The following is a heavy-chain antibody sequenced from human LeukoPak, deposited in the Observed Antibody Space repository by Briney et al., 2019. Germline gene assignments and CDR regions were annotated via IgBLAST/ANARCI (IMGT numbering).Heavy chain of an antibody. Sequence: QAGGSLRLSCAASGFTFSSYAMSWVRQAPGKGLEWVSAISGSGGSTYYADSVKGRFTISRDNSKNTLYLQMNSLRAEDTAVYYCAKDHQAQGSTTWVYWGQGTLVTVSS. CDR1: GFTFSSYA. CDR2: ISGSGGST. J-gene: IGHJ4*02. CDR3: AKDHQAQGSTTWVY. D-gene: IGHD4-17*01. V-gene: IGHV3-23*01.